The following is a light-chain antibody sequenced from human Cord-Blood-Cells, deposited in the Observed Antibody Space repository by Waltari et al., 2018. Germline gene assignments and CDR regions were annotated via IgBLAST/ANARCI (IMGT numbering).Light chain of an antibody. J-gene: IGKJ4*01. CDR2: DAS. CDR3: QQRSNWPLT. CDR1: QSVSSY. V-gene: IGKV3-11*01. Sequence: EIVLTQSPATLSLSPGERATLSCRASQSVSSYLAWYQQKPGQAPRLRSYDASNRATGIPARFSGSGSGTDFTLTISSRERGYFAVYYCQQRSNWPLTFGGGTKVEIK.